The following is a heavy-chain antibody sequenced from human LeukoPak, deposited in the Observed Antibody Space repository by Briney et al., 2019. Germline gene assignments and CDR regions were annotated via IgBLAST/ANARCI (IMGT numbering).Heavy chain of an antibody. CDR2: IYSGGST. CDR3: ARTDETAPAEDFQH. V-gene: IGHV3-53*01. CDR1: GFSVSSNY. Sequence: GGSLRLSCAASGFSVSSNYMSWVRQAPGKGLEWVSVIYSGGSTYYADSVKGRFTISRDNSENTLYLQMKSLRAEDTAVYYCARTDETAPAEDFQHWGQGTLVTVSS. J-gene: IGHJ1*01. D-gene: IGHD2-21*02.